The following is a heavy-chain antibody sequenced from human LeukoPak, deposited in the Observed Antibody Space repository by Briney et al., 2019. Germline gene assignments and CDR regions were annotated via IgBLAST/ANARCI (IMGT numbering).Heavy chain of an antibody. CDR2: IKKDGSET. J-gene: IGHJ4*02. Sequence: GGSLRLSCAASGFTFSSSWMSWIRQAPGKGLEWVANIKKDGSETYYVDSVKGRFTISRDNAKNSLYLQMNSLRAEDTAIYYCARGRYSSTTYYFDSWGQGTLVTVSS. D-gene: IGHD6-13*01. V-gene: IGHV3-7*03. CDR1: GFTFSSSW. CDR3: ARGRYSSTTYYFDS.